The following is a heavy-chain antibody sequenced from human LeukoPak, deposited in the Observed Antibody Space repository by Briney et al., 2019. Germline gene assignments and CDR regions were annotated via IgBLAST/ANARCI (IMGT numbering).Heavy chain of an antibody. CDR1: GFSFSSYW. V-gene: IGHV3-7*01. J-gene: IGHJ4*02. CDR2: IKQDGSEK. Sequence: PGESLRLSCAASGFSFSSYWMSWVRQAPGKGLEWVANIKQDGSEKYYVDSVKGRFTISRDNAKNSLYLQMNSLRAEDTAVYYCASYYYDSSGYYSPFDYWGQGTLVTVSS. CDR3: ASYYYDSSGYYSPFDY. D-gene: IGHD3-22*01.